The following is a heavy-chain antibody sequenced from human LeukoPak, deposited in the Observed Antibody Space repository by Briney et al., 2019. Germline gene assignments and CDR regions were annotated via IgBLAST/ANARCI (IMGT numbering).Heavy chain of an antibody. D-gene: IGHD3/OR15-3a*01. CDR2: IGSAGDK. CDR1: GFVLSDYG. J-gene: IGHJ6*02. Sequence: GGSLRLSCAVSGFVLSDYGIHWVRQGIGKGLDWVSGIGSAGDKYYAGSERGRFTISRENAENFVYLQMNGLRAEDTAIYYCVRAKRETSSRPWTSGMDVWGQGTTVTVSS. CDR3: VRAKRETSSRPWTSGMDV. V-gene: IGHV3-13*01.